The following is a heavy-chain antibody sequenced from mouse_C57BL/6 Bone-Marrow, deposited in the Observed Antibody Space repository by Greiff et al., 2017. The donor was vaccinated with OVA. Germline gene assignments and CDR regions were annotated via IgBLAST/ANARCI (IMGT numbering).Heavy chain of an antibody. J-gene: IGHJ2*01. CDR3: TKYDYDGREGY. Sequence: QVQLKESGAELVRPGASVTLSCKASGYTFTDYEMHWVKQTPVHGLEWIGAIAPETGGTAYNQKFKGKAILTADKSSSTAYMELRSLTSEDSAVYDCTKYDYDGREGYGGQGTTLTVSA. CDR1: GYTFTDYE. V-gene: IGHV1-15*01. CDR2: IAPETGGT. D-gene: IGHD2-4*01.